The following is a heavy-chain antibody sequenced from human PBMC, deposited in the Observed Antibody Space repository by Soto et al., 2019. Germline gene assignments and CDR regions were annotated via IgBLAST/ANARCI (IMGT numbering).Heavy chain of an antibody. V-gene: IGHV3-30*03. J-gene: IGHJ4*02. CDR3: ARDRRVIPDADMDY. CDR2: IYSDGSHQ. Sequence: QVQLVESGGGVVQPGSSLRLSCEASGFTFSMYVMHWVRQAPGKGLEWVGVIYSDGSHQYYGDSVKGRFTISRDNSNKMVYLQMTGLRLDDSALYYCARDRRVIPDADMDYWGQGVLVTVSS. CDR1: GFTFSMYV. D-gene: IGHD2-21*01.